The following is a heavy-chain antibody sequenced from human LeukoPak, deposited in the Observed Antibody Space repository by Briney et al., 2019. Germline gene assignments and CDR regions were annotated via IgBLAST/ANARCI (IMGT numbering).Heavy chain of an antibody. CDR2: IYTSGST. Sequence: PSETLSLTCTVSGGSISSYYWGWIRQPAGKGLEWIRRIYTSGSTNYNPSLKSRVTMSVDTSKNQFSLKLSSVTAADTAVYYCARDKRGMATTPLYYFDYWGQGTLVTVSS. D-gene: IGHD5-24*01. CDR1: GGSISSYY. CDR3: ARDKRGMATTPLYYFDY. V-gene: IGHV4-4*07. J-gene: IGHJ4*02.